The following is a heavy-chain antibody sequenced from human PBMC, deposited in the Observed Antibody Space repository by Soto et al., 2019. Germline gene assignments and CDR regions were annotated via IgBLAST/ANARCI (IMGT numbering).Heavy chain of an antibody. CDR1: GYTFTGSY. J-gene: IGHJ4*02. CDR3: ANEAAGTFDY. D-gene: IGHD6-19*01. Sequence: QVQLVQSGAEVKKPGASVKVSCKASGYTFTGSYMHWVRQAPGQGLEWMGWINPKSGGTNYAQKFQVWVNMTRDTSISTAYMELSRLGSDDTAVYYCANEAAGTFDYWGQGTLVTVSS. CDR2: INPKSGGT. V-gene: IGHV1-2*04.